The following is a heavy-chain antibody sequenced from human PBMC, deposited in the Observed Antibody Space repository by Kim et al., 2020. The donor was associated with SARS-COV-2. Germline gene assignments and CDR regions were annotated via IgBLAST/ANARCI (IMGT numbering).Heavy chain of an antibody. V-gene: IGHV1-3*01. CDR2: INAGNGNT. Sequence: ASVKVSCKASGYTFTSYAMHWVRQAPGQRLEWMGWINAGNGNTKYSQKFQGRVTITRDTSASTAYMELSSLRSEDTAVYYCARETGHQLVILDYWGQGTLVTVSS. CDR1: GYTFTSYA. CDR3: ARETGHQLVILDY. D-gene: IGHD2-2*01. J-gene: IGHJ4*02.